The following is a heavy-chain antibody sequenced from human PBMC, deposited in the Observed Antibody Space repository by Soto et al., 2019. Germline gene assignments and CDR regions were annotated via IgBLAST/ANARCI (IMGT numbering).Heavy chain of an antibody. CDR1: GGTFSSYT. CDR2: IIPILGIA. V-gene: IGHV1-69*02. J-gene: IGHJ5*02. D-gene: IGHD3-16*01. CDR3: ARLGGGEFGGVRFDP. Sequence: QVQLVQSGAEVKKPGSSVKVSCKASGGTFSSYTISWVRQAPGQGLEWMGRIIPILGIANYAQKFQGRVKITAEKSTRTSYMELSSLGSEATAVYYCARLGGGEFGGVRFDPWGQGTLVTVSS.